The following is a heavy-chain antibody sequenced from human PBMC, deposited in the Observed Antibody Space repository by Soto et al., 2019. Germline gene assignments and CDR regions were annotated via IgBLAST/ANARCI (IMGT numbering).Heavy chain of an antibody. CDR2: IYTSGST. Sequence: PSETLSLTCTVSGGSITSYYWSWIRQPAGKGLEWIGRIYTSGSTNYNPSLKSRVTMSVDTSKNQFSLKLSSVTAADTAVYYCARVSRYSSSWGYFDYWGQGTLVTVSS. CDR1: GGSITSYY. D-gene: IGHD6-13*01. V-gene: IGHV4-4*07. J-gene: IGHJ4*02. CDR3: ARVSRYSSSWGYFDY.